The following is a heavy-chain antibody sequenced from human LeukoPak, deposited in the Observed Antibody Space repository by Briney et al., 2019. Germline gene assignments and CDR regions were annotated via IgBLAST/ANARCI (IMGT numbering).Heavy chain of an antibody. CDR3: ARAPPGRTGVDY. Sequence: SETLSLTXTVSGGSISSGDYYWSWIRQPPGKGLEWIGYIYYSGSTYYNPSLKSRVTISVDTSKNQFSLKLSSVTAADTAVYCCARAPPGRTGVDYWGQGTLVTVSS. CDR1: GGSISSGDYY. CDR2: IYYSGST. J-gene: IGHJ4*02. V-gene: IGHV4-30-4*08. D-gene: IGHD1-14*01.